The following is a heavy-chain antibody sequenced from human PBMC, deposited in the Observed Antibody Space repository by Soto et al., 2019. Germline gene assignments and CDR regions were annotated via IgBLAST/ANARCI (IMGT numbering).Heavy chain of an antibody. CDR3: AKVTIEVPAPGTAV. CDR1: GFTFNNYA. CDR2: ISYSGDRT. V-gene: IGHV3-23*01. Sequence: VQLLESGGRLVQPGGSLRLSCAASGFTFNNYAMSWVRQAPGKGLEWVSAISYSGDRTFYADSAKGRFTTSRDNSKNTLYLEMKSLRAEDTAIYYCAKVTIEVPAPGTAVWGQGTTVTVSS. J-gene: IGHJ6*02. D-gene: IGHD6-13*01.